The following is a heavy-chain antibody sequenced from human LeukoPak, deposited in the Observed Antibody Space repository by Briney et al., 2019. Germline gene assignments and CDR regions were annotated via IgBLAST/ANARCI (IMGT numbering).Heavy chain of an antibody. CDR3: AAHFYTGPYDY. Sequence: ASVKASCKASGGTFSSYAISWVRQAPGQVLEWMGGIIPIFSTANYAQKFQGRVTITADKSTSTAYMELSSLRSEDTAVYYCAAHFYTGPYDYWGQGTLVTVSS. CDR1: GGTFSSYA. J-gene: IGHJ4*02. V-gene: IGHV1-69*06. D-gene: IGHD2/OR15-2a*01. CDR2: IIPIFSTA.